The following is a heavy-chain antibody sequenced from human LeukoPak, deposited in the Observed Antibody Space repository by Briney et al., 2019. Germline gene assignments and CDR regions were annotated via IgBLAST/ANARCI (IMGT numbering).Heavy chain of an antibody. V-gene: IGHV3-23*01. D-gene: IGHD2-2*01. J-gene: IGHJ4*02. Sequence: GGSLRLSCAASGFTFSRYAMSWVRQAPGKGLEWVSAISDSAYSTFYADSVKGRFTISRDDSQNTLYLQMNSLRAEDTAVYYCAKDCPALGYCTSTTCSFFDYWGQGILVTVSS. CDR1: GFTFSRYA. CDR3: AKDCPALGYCTSTTCSFFDY. CDR2: ISDSAYST.